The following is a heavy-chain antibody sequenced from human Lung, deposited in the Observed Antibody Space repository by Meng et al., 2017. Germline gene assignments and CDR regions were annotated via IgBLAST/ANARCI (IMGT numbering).Heavy chain of an antibody. CDR2: ITAGNGNT. V-gene: IGHV1-3*01. D-gene: IGHD6-19*01. Sequence: QVQLVQSGAEVKTPGASVRLSCMASGYTFTNYAIHWVRQAPGQRLEWMGWITAGNGNTKYSQKFQGRVTIIRDTSASTVYMELSSLRSEDTAVYYCARGDQPWPHRFAPWGQGTLVTVSS. J-gene: IGHJ5*02. CDR1: GYTFTNYA. CDR3: ARGDQPWPHRFAP.